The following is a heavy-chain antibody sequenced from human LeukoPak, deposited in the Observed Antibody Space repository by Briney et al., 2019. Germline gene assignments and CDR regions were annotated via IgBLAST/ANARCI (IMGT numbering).Heavy chain of an antibody. CDR2: IYYSGST. J-gene: IGHJ6*03. CDR3: ARAEYYYGSGSYYNYYYYMDV. V-gene: IGHV4-39*07. Sequence: NPSETLSLTCTVSGGSISSSSYYWGWIRQPPGKGLEWIGSIYYSGSTYYNPSLKSRVTISVDTSKNQFSLKLSSVTAADTAVYYCARAEYYYGSGSYYNYYYYMDVWGKGTTVTISS. D-gene: IGHD3-10*01. CDR1: GGSISSSSYY.